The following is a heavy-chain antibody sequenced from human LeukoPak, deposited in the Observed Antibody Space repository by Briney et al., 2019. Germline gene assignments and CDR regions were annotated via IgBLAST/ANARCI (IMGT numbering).Heavy chain of an antibody. V-gene: IGHV4-38-2*01. D-gene: IGHD2-2*01. CDR3: ARQYCSSTNCPFDY. CDR1: GYSISSGYY. Sequence: SETLSLTCAVSGYSISSGYYWGWIRQPPGKGLEWIGSIYLTGSTSYNPSLKSRVTISVDTSKNQFSLKLSSVTAVDTAMYYCARQYCSSTNCPFDYWGQGTLVTVSS. CDR2: IYLTGST. J-gene: IGHJ4*02.